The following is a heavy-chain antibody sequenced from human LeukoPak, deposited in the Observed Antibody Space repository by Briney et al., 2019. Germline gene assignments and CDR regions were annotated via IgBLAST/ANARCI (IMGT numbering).Heavy chain of an antibody. D-gene: IGHD3-3*01. J-gene: IGHJ6*03. CDR1: GFTFSSYS. Sequence: PGGSLRLSCAASGFTFSSYSMNWVRQAPGEGLEWVSYISSSSSTIYYADSVKGRFTISRDNAKNSLYLQMNSLRAEDTAVYYCARVTYDFWSSPTYYMDVWGKGTTVTVSS. CDR3: ARVTYDFWSSPTYYMDV. CDR2: ISSSSSTI. V-gene: IGHV3-48*01.